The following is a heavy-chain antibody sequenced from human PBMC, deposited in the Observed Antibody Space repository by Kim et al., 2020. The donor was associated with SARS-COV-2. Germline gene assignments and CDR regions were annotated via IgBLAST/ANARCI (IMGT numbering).Heavy chain of an antibody. Sequence: YDGSNKYYADSVKGRFTSSRDNSKNTLYLQMNSRRAEDTAVYYCARAQSYWGQGTLVTVSS. V-gene: IGHV3-30*01. J-gene: IGHJ4*02. CDR3: ARAQSY. CDR2: YDGSNK.